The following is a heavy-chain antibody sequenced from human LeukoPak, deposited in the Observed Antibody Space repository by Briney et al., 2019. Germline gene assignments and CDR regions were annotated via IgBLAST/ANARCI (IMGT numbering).Heavy chain of an antibody. CDR1: GGSISSYY. D-gene: IGHD2-2*01. CDR2: IYTSGRT. J-gene: IGHJ5*02. Sequence: SETLSLTCTVSGGSISSYYWSWLRQPAGEGLEWLGRIYTSGRTNYNPSLKVRVHMSVYTSKNQFSLKLSSVTAADTAVYYCARDGDDCSSTSCYSGDWFDPWGQGTLVTVSS. CDR3: ARDGDDCSSTSCYSGDWFDP. V-gene: IGHV4-4*07.